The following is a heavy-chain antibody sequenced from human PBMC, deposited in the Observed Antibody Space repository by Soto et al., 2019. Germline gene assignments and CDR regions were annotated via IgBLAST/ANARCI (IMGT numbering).Heavy chain of an antibody. CDR3: ARHTYSGYDRDGYYFDY. CDR1: GDSISSGNW. CDR2: FFHTGIT. V-gene: IGHV4-4*02. Sequence: SETLSLTCPVSGDSISSGNWWIWVRQPPGKGLEWIGEFFHTGITNYNPSLKSRVTISLDKSKNQFSLKLSSVTAADTAVYYCARHTYSGYDRDGYYFDYWGQGTLVTVSS. J-gene: IGHJ4*02. D-gene: IGHD5-12*01.